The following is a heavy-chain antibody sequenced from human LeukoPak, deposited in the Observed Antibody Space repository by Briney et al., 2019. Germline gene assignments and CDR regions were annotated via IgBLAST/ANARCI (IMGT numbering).Heavy chain of an antibody. Sequence: SETLSLTCTVSGGSISSYYWSWIRQPPGKGLEWIRNIYNSGSTNYNTSLKSRVTISVDTPKNQFSLKLSSVTAADTAVYYCARSSYYGSGSYDYWGQGTLVTVSS. J-gene: IGHJ4*02. D-gene: IGHD3-10*01. CDR2: IYNSGST. CDR1: GGSISSYY. CDR3: ARSSYYGSGSYDY. V-gene: IGHV4-59*01.